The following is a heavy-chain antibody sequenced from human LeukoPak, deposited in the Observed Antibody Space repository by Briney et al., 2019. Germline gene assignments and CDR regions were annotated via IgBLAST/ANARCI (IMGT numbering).Heavy chain of an antibody. CDR1: GGSFSGYY. D-gene: IGHD3-22*01. Sequence: WETLSLTCAVYGGSFSGYYWSWIRQPPGKGLEWSGEINHSGSTNYNPSLKSRVTISVDTSKNQFSLKLSSVTAADTAVYYCARGEYDSSGYYPYYFDYWGQGTLVTVSS. CDR3: ARGEYDSSGYYPYYFDY. V-gene: IGHV4-34*01. J-gene: IGHJ4*02. CDR2: INHSGST.